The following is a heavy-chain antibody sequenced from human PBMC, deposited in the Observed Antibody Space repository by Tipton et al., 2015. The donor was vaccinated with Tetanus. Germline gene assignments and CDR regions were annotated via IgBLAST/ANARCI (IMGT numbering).Heavy chain of an antibody. J-gene: IGHJ4*02. V-gene: IGHV4-59*01. CDR1: GGSISSYY. Sequence: GLVKPSETLSLTCTVSGGSISSYYWSWIRQPPGKGLEWIGHFNYSGSANYNPPLMSRVTIAVDTSKTQLSLKLSSVTAADTDVYYCARSSSSWYPDYWGQGTLVTVSS. CDR3: ARSSSSWYPDY. CDR2: FNYSGSA. D-gene: IGHD6-13*01.